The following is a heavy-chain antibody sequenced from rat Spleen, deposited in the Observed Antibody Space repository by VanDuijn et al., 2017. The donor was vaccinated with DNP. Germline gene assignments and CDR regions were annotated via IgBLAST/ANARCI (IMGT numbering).Heavy chain of an antibody. D-gene: IGHD1-5*01. Sequence: EVQLVESGGDLVQPGRSLKLSCVASGFTFSNYDMAWARQAPTKGLEWVASISTGGGNTYYRDSVKGRFTISRDNAKNTQFLQMDSLRSEDTATYYCARHGEYSYNYWFAYWGHGTLVTVSS. J-gene: IGHJ3*01. V-gene: IGHV5S13*01. CDR3: ARHGEYSYNYWFAY. CDR1: GFTFSNYD. CDR2: ISTGGGNT.